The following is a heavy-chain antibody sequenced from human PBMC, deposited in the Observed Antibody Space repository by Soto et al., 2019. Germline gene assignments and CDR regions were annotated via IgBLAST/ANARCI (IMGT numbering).Heavy chain of an antibody. D-gene: IGHD2-2*01. CDR3: TKLFSAVPVANAFAI. Sequence: GGSLRLSCAASGFTFSSYAMSWVRQAPGKGLEWVSVISGSGDSTYYADSVKGRFTISRDNSKSTLYLQMNSLRAEDTAVYFCTKLFSAVPVANAFAIWGQGTMVTVSS. J-gene: IGHJ3*02. V-gene: IGHV3-23*01. CDR2: ISGSGDST. CDR1: GFTFSSYA.